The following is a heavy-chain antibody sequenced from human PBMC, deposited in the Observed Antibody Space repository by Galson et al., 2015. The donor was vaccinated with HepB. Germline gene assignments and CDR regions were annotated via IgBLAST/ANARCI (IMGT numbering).Heavy chain of an antibody. CDR3: ARHPPMIRRKYYFEY. CDR2: IYPGDSDT. CDR1: GYTFTNYW. J-gene: IGHJ4*02. V-gene: IGHV5-51*01. Sequence: QSGAEVKKPGESLKISCKGSGYTFTNYWIGWVRQMPGKGLEWMGIIYPGDSDTRYSPSFQGQVTISVDKSINTAYLQWSSLMASDSAIYYCARHPPMIRRKYYFEYWGQGTLVTVSS. D-gene: IGHD3-16*01.